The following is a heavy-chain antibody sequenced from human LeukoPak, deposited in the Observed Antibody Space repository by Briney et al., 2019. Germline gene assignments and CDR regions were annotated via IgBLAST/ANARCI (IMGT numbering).Heavy chain of an antibody. Sequence: GASVKVSCKASGSTFTGYYMHWVRQAPGQGLEWMGWINPNSGGTNYAQKFQGRVTMTRDTSISTAYMELSRLRSDDTAVYHCAREPYYYDSSGYAYYYYMDVWGKGTTVTVSS. J-gene: IGHJ6*03. CDR1: GSTFTGYY. CDR2: INPNSGGT. CDR3: AREPYYYDSSGYAYYYYMDV. V-gene: IGHV1-2*02. D-gene: IGHD3-22*01.